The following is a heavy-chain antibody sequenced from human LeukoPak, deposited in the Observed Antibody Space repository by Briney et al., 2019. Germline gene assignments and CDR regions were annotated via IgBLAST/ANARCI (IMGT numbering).Heavy chain of an antibody. V-gene: IGHV1-69*15. J-gene: IGHJ4*02. CDR1: GGTFNSYA. CDR3: ASSPQLRFLEWLFGFDY. CDR2: IIPIFGTA. D-gene: IGHD3-3*01. Sequence: VASVKVSCKASGGTFNSYAISWVRQAPGQGLEWMGRIIPIFGTANYAQKFQGRVTITADESTSTAYMELSSLRSEDTAVYYCASSPQLRFLEWLFGFDYWGQGTLVTVSS.